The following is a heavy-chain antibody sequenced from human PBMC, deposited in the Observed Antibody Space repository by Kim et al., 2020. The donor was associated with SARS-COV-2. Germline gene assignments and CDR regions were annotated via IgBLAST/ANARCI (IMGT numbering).Heavy chain of an antibody. D-gene: IGHD6-13*01. Sequence: SETLSLTCTVSGGSISSGSYYWSWIRQPAGKGLEWIGRIYTSGSTNYNPSLKSRVTISVDTSKNQFSLKLRSVTAADTAVYYCARELSAAGTPVMFDPWGQGTLVTVSS. V-gene: IGHV4-61*02. CDR1: GGSISSGSYY. CDR2: IYTSGST. J-gene: IGHJ5*02. CDR3: ARELSAAGTPVMFDP.